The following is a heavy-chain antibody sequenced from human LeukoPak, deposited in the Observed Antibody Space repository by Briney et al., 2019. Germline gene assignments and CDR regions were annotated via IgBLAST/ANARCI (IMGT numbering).Heavy chain of an antibody. J-gene: IGHJ4*02. V-gene: IGHV1-18*01. CDR2: ISAYNGNT. CDR3: ARVPWASTVTKDYFDY. Sequence: ASVKVSCKASGYTFTSYGISWVRQAPGQGLEWMGWISAYNGNTNYAQKLQGRVTMTTDTSTSTVYMELRSLRSDDTAVYYCARVPWASTVTKDYFDYWGQGTLVTVSS. D-gene: IGHD4-17*01. CDR1: GYTFTSYG.